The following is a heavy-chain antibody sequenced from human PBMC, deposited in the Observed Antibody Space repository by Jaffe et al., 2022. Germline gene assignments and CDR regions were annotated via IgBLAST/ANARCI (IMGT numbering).Heavy chain of an antibody. Sequence: QVQLVQSGAEVKKPGASVKVSCKVSGYTLTELSMHWVRQAPGKGLEWMGGFDPEDGETIYAQKFQGRVTMTEDTSTDTAYMELSSLRSEDTAVYYCATVFPWGYERVGAFDIWGQGTMVTVSS. D-gene: IGHD7-27*01. CDR1: GYTLTELS. CDR2: FDPEDGET. J-gene: IGHJ3*02. CDR3: ATVFPWGYERVGAFDI. V-gene: IGHV1-24*01.